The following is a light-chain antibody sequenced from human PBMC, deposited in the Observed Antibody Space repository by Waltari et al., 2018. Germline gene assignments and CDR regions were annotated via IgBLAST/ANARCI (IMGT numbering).Light chain of an antibody. Sequence: SYELTQPPSVSVSPGQTARITCSGDALPTQYAYWYQQKPGQAPVLVIYKDSERPSGIPERFSGSSSGTTVTLTISGVQAEDEADYYCQSADSSGTPHYVFGTGTKVTVL. J-gene: IGLJ1*01. CDR2: KDS. CDR3: QSADSSGTPHYV. CDR1: ALPTQY. V-gene: IGLV3-25*03.